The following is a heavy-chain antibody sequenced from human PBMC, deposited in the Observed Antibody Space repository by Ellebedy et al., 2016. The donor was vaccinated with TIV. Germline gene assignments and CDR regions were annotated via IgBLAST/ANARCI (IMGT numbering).Heavy chain of an antibody. CDR3: ARESDGDSVKFDY. D-gene: IGHD3-10*01. CDR1: GFSFSDYY. V-gene: IGHV3-11*04. CDR2: ITNSGRTI. Sequence: GESLKISCAASGFSFSDYYMSWIRQAPGKGLEWVSRITNSGRTIYYVDSVKGRFTISRDNAKNSLYLQMNSLRAEDTAVYYCARESDGDSVKFDYWGQGTLVTVSS. J-gene: IGHJ4*02.